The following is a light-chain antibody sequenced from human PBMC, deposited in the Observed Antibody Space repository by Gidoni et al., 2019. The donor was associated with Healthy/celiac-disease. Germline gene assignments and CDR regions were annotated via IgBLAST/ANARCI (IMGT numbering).Light chain of an antibody. CDR1: QSISRD. V-gene: IGKV1-39*01. CDR2: AAS. Sequence: DSQMTQSPSSLSASVGDRVTITCRASQSISRDLNWYQQKPGKAPKLLIYAASSLQSGVPSRFSGSGSGTDFTLTIRSLQPEDFATYYCQQSYSTPWTFGQGTKVEIK. CDR3: QQSYSTPWT. J-gene: IGKJ1*01.